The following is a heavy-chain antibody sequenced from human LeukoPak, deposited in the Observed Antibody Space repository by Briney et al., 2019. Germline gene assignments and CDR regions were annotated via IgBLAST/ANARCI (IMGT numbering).Heavy chain of an antibody. CDR1: GFTFGSFS. CDR3: ARDPGRSGGSCYSDY. CDR2: ISSSGTYI. Sequence: GGSLRLSCAASGFTFGSFSMTWVRQAPGKGLEWVATISSSGTYIYYADSVKGRFTISRDNAKNSLYLQMNSLRAEDTAVYYCARDPGRSGGSCYSDYWGQGTLVTVSS. V-gene: IGHV3-21*01. J-gene: IGHJ4*02. D-gene: IGHD2-15*01.